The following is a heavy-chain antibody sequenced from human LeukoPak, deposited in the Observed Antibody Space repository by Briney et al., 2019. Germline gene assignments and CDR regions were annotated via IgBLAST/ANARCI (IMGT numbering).Heavy chain of an antibody. CDR3: ARGPHCSSTSCYSEYFHH. Sequence: SQTLSLTCTVSGASISSGGYYWSWIRQHPGKGLEWIGYISYSGSPYYNPSLKSRVTISVDTSRNQFSLKLSSVTAADTAVYYCARGPHCSSTSCYSEYFHHWGQGTLVTVSS. CDR1: GASISSGGYY. CDR2: ISYSGSP. D-gene: IGHD2-2*01. V-gene: IGHV4-31*03. J-gene: IGHJ1*01.